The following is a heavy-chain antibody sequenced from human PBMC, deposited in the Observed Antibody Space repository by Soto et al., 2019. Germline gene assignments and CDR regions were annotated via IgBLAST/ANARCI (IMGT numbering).Heavy chain of an antibody. J-gene: IGHJ6*02. D-gene: IGHD2-15*01. V-gene: IGHV4-34*01. Sequence: SETLSRTCSVYGGSFSGYYWSWIRQPPGKGLEWIGEINHSGSTNYNPSLKSRVTISVDTSKNQFCLKVSSVTAADTAAYYCARDGCNCSGGSCYSHDFSCGASFCSTLPYGMDVWGQGTTVTVSS. CDR1: GGSFSGYY. CDR2: INHSGST. CDR3: ARDGCNCSGGSCYSHDFSCGASFCSTLPYGMDV.